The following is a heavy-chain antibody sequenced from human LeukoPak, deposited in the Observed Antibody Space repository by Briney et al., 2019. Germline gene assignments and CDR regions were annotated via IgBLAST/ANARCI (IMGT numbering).Heavy chain of an antibody. CDR1: GFTFSDYF. J-gene: IGHJ1*01. Sequence: PGGSLRLSCAASGFTFSDYFMNWVRQAPEKGLEYVSSISGSSRHIYYADSVRGRFTISRDNTKSSLYLQMNSLRVEDMAVYYCARGYCGGDCYGDWGQGTLVTVSS. CDR3: ARGYCGGDCYGD. D-gene: IGHD2-21*02. V-gene: IGHV3-21*01. CDR2: ISGSSRHI.